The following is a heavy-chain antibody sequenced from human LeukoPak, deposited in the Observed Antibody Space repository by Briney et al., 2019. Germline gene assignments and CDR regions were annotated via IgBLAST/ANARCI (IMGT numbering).Heavy chain of an antibody. CDR1: GFTFDDYA. CDR3: AKGTSGLWHFQH. J-gene: IGHJ1*01. CDR2: ISWNSGSI. V-gene: IGHV3-9*01. Sequence: PGRSLRLSCAASGFTFDDYAMHWVRQAPGKGLEWVSGISWNSGSIGYADSVKGRFTISRDNAKNSLYLQMNSLRAEDTAVYYCAKGTSGLWHFQHWGQGTLVTVSS. D-gene: IGHD1-26*01.